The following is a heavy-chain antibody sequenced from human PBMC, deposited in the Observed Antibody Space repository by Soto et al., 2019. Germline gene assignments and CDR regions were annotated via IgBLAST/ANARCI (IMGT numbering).Heavy chain of an antibody. D-gene: IGHD6-19*01. CDR3: ARLDSSGWNRPFDY. V-gene: IGHV1-3*01. J-gene: IGHJ4*02. CDR1: GYTFTSYA. Sequence: GASVKVSCKASGYTFTSYAMHWVRQAPGQRLEWMGWINAGNGNTKYSQKFQGRVTITRDTSASTAYMELSSLRSEDTAVYYCARLDSSGWNRPFDYWGQGTLVTVSS. CDR2: INAGNGNT.